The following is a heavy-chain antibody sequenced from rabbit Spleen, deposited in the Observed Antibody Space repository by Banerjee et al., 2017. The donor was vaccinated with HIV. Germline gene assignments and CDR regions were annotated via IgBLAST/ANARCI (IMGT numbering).Heavy chain of an antibody. J-gene: IGHJ4*01. CDR2: INASTGRP. Sequence: QEELEESGGGLVKPEGSLTLTCKASGFSFSDRDVMCWVRQAPGKGLEWIACINASTGRPVYATWAKGRFTISRTSSTTVTLRMTSLTAADRATYFCARDLVGVIGWNFALWGPGTLVTVS. D-gene: IGHD1-1*01. CDR3: ARDLVGVIGWNFAL. V-gene: IGHV1S45*01. CDR1: GFSFSDRDV.